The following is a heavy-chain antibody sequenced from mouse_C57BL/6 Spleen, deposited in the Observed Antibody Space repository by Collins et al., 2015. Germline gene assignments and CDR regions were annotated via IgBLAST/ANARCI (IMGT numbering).Heavy chain of an antibody. CDR1: GYTFTSYW. CDR2: IYPSDSET. V-gene: IGHV1-61*01. Sequence: QVQLQQPGAELVRPGSSVKLSCKASGYTFTSYWMDWVKQRPGQGLEWIGNIYPSDSETHYNQKFKDKATLTVDKSSSTAYMQLSSLTSEDPAVYYCARKGYYAMDYWGQGTSVTVSS. J-gene: IGHJ4*01. CDR3: ARKGYYAMDY.